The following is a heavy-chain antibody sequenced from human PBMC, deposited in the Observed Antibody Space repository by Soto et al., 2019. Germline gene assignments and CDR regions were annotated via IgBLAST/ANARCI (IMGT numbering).Heavy chain of an antibody. Sequence: LRLSCAASGFTITNYEMNWVRQAPGKGLEWVPYISSSGSTIYYADSVKGRFTISRDNAKNSLYLLMNSLRAEDTAVYYCAKVNYGMDVWGQGTSVTVSS. CDR1: GFTITNYE. V-gene: IGHV3-48*03. CDR2: ISSSGSTI. CDR3: AKVNYGMDV. J-gene: IGHJ6*02.